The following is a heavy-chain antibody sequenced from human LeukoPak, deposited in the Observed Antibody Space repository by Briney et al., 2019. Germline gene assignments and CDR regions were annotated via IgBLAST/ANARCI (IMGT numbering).Heavy chain of an antibody. V-gene: IGHV1-18*01. D-gene: IGHD5-24*01. CDR2: ISAYNGNT. CDR1: GYTFTSYG. Sequence: ASVKVSCTASGYTFTSYGISWVRQAPGQGLEWMGWISAYNGNTNYAQKLQGRVTMTTDTSTSTAYMELRSLRSDDTAVYYCARDPRRDGYNYPFDYWGQGTLVTVSS. CDR3: ARDPRRDGYNYPFDY. J-gene: IGHJ4*02.